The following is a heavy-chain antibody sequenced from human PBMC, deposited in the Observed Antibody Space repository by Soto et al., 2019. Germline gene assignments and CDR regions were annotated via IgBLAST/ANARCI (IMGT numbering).Heavy chain of an antibody. D-gene: IGHD2-21*01. V-gene: IGHV3-33*06. CDR1: GFTFSNYG. CDR3: AKGGAAHKRTDAFDI. CDR2: IWYDGSNK. J-gene: IGHJ3*02. Sequence: GGSLRLSCAASGFTFSNYGMHWVRQAPGKGLERVAVIWYDGSNKYYADSVQGRFTISRDNSENTLYLQMNSLRAEDTAVYYCAKGGAAHKRTDAFDIWGKGTMVTVS.